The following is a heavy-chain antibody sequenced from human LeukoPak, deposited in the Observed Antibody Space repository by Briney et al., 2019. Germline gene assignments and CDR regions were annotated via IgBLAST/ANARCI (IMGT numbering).Heavy chain of an antibody. D-gene: IGHD3-10*01. CDR2: IRYDGSNK. V-gene: IGHV3-30*02. CDR3: AKDRTRDYYYGSVVDY. Sequence: GGSLRLSCAASGFTFSSYGMHWVRQAPGKGLEWVAFIRYDGSNKYYADSVKGRFTISRDNSKNTLYLQMNSLRAEDTAVYYCAKDRTRDYYYGSVVDYWGQGTLVTVSS. J-gene: IGHJ4*02. CDR1: GFTFSSYG.